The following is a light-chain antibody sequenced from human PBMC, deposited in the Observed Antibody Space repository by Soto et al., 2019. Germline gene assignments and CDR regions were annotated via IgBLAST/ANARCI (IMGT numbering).Light chain of an antibody. Sequence: DIQMTQSPSSLSASVGDRVTITCRASQSISSYLNWYQQKSGQPPKLLIYWASTRESGVPDRFSGGGSGTDFTLTISSLQAEDVAVYYCQQYYSVPITFGQGTRLEI. V-gene: IGKV4-1*01. CDR1: QSISSY. J-gene: IGKJ5*01. CDR3: QQYYSVPIT. CDR2: WAS.